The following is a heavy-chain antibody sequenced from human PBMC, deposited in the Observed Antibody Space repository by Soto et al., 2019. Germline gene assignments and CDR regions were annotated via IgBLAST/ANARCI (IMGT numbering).Heavy chain of an antibody. CDR2: ISDRGDET. Sequence: XGSLALSFAASGFILSNKSKCGVGQGPGKGLEWVSCISDRGDETFFLDSVKGRFAISRDNSENMLFLQMSSLRAEDTAIYYCQRRATYRWGHFDFWGQGTQVTVSS. V-gene: IGHV3-23*01. D-gene: IGHD3-16*02. CDR1: GFILSNKS. CDR3: QRRATYRWGHFDF. J-gene: IGHJ4*02.